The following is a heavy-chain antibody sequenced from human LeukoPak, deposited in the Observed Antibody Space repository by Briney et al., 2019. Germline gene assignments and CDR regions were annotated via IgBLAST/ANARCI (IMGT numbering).Heavy chain of an antibody. Sequence: GGAPGISCVASGFTFIYYDKHRGRPVLGKSLEGVSAIGIRGDTHYSGSVKGRFTISRENAESSLYLQMNSLRAEDTAVYYCARGGIQVSGIDEFDYWGQGTLVTVSS. CDR2: IGIRGDT. J-gene: IGHJ4*02. CDR3: ARGGIQVSGIDEFDY. CDR1: GFTFIYYD. V-gene: IGHV3-13*01. D-gene: IGHD6-19*01.